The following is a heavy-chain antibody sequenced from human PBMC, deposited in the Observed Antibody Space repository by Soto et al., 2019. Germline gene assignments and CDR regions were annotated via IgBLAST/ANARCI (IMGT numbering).Heavy chain of an antibody. CDR1: GGSISSSSYY. CDR3: ERIIFMIIFGGILHPPNAFHF. D-gene: IGHD3-16*01. V-gene: IGHV4-39*01. CDR2: IYYSGST. Sequence: PSETLSLTCTVSGGSISSSSYYWGWIRQPPGKGLEWIGSIYYSGSTYYNPSLKSRVTISVDTSKNQFSLKLSSVTAADTAVYYCERIIFMIIFGGILHPPNAFHFWGTGPMRPVSS. J-gene: IGHJ3*01.